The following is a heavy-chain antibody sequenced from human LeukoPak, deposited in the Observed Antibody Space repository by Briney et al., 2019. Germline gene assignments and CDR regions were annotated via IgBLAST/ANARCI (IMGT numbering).Heavy chain of an antibody. V-gene: IGHV3-23*01. J-gene: IGHJ4*02. CDR2: ISGSGGGSA. Sequence: GGSLRLSCAASGFSFSTYDMSWVRQAPGKGLECVSYISGSGGGSAYYADAVKGRFTISRGNSNSTMYLQMSSLSAEDTAFYYCAKGAGLDDWGQGALVTVSS. CDR1: GFSFSTYD. CDR3: AKGAGLDD.